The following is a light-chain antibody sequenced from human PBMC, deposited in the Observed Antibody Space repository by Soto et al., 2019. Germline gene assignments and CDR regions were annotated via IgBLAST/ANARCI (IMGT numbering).Light chain of an antibody. V-gene: IGLV2-14*01. CDR1: SSDVGGYNY. Sequence: QSALTQPASVSGSPGQSITISCTGTSSDVGGYNYVSWYQQHPGKAPKLMIYDVSNRPSGVSNRFSGSKSGNTASLTISGLQADDAAHYDCSSYTSGSTLGVFAGGTQLTVL. CDR2: DVS. J-gene: IGLJ3*02. CDR3: SSYTSGSTLGV.